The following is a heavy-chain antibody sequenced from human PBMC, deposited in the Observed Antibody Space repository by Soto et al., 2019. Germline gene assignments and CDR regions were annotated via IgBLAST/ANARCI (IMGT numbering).Heavy chain of an antibody. V-gene: IGHV4-59*01. J-gene: IGHJ5*02. CDR1: GGSISSYY. CDR3: ASNGYDYPNWFDP. D-gene: IGHD3-22*01. CDR2: IYYSGST. Sequence: SETLSLTCTVSGGSISSYYWSWIRQPPGKGLEWIGYIYYSGSTNYNPSLKGRVTMSIDTSKNQFSLKLSSVTAADTAVYYCASNGYDYPNWFDPSGQGTLVTVSS.